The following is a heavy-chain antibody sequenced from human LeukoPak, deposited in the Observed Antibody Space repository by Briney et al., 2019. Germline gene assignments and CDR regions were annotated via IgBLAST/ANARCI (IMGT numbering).Heavy chain of an antibody. Sequence: ASVKVSCKASGYTFTGYYMHWVRQAPGQGLEWMGWINPNSGGTNYAQRFQGRVTMTRDTSISTAYMELSRLRSDDTAVYYCARLGWSGDSGNYWGQGTLVTVSS. V-gene: IGHV1-2*02. CDR3: ARLGWSGDSGNY. D-gene: IGHD1-26*01. CDR1: GYTFTGYY. J-gene: IGHJ4*02. CDR2: INPNSGGT.